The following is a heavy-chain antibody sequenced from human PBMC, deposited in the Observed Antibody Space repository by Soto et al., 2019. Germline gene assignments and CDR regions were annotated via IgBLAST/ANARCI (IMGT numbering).Heavy chain of an antibody. V-gene: IGHV5-51*01. J-gene: IGHJ5*01. Sequence: GESLKISCKGSRNTLTGYWIGWVRQTPGKGLEWMGIIYPGDSDSRYSPSFQGQVTISVDKSISTAYLQWSSLKASDTAIYYCARSYNWNPPNNWFDSWGQGTLVTVSS. CDR2: IYPGDSDS. CDR1: RNTLTGYW. D-gene: IGHD1-20*01. CDR3: ARSYNWNPPNNWFDS.